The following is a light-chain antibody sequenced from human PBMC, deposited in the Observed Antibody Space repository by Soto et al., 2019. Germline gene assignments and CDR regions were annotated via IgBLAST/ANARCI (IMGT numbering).Light chain of an antibody. CDR3: KRSGGSVS. J-gene: IGKJ4*01. V-gene: IGKV3-20*01. Sequence: LSQSLGTLSLSPGYTSTLSCKASQTGSTSLPWYKPRPGQNPRILIYGETFRATGIPDRFSGGGSGTDFTLTINRLEPEDFAVYYCKRSGGSVSLGGGNTG. CDR1: QTGSTS. CDR2: GET.